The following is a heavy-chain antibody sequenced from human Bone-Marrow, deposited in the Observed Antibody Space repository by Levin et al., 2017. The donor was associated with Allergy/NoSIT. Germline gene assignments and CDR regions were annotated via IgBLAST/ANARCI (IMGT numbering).Heavy chain of an antibody. D-gene: IGHD2-8*02. V-gene: IGHV3-7*04. Sequence: GGSLRLSCAASXXXXXXXXXXXXXXXXXEGLEWVANTKNDGTEKFYVDSVKGRFTISRDTATNSVFLHMSSLRVEDTAVYYCARNWRSAFDVWGQGTMVTVSS. CDR3: ARNWRSAFDV. J-gene: IGHJ3*01. CDR2: TKNDGTEK. CDR1: XXXXXXXX.